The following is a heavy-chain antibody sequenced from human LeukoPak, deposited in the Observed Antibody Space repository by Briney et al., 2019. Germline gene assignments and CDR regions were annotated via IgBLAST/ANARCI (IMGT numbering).Heavy chain of an antibody. CDR3: ARAEPYYYDSGNDAFDI. CDR1: GFTFSSYW. CDR2: IKQDGSEK. J-gene: IGHJ3*02. V-gene: IGHV3-7*01. Sequence: GGSLRLSCAASGFTFSSYWMSWVRQAPGKGLEWVANIKQDGSEKYYVDSVKGRFTISRDNSKNTLYLQMNSLRAEDTAVYYCARAEPYYYDSGNDAFDIWGQGTMVTVSS. D-gene: IGHD3-22*01.